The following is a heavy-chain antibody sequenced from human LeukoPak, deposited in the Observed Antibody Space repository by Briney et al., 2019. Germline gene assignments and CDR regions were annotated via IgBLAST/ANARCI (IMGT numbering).Heavy chain of an antibody. CDR3: ARSRGYFGSGSYSLGY. CDR1: GYTFTNYY. V-gene: IGHV1-8*01. CDR2: MNPNSGNT. D-gene: IGHD3-10*01. Sequence: ASVKVSCKASGYTFTNYYMHWVRQAPGQGLEWMGWMNPNSGNTGYAQKFQGRVTMTRNTSISTAYMELSSLRSEDTAVYYCARSRGYFGSGSYSLGYWGQGTLVTVSS. J-gene: IGHJ4*02.